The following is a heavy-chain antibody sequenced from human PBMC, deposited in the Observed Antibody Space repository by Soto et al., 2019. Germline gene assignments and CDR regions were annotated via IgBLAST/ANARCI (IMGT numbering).Heavy chain of an antibody. CDR1: GYTFTRYG. CDR3: AKNGQPPYYCYGLDV. CDR2: ISGYNGDT. D-gene: IGHD2-8*01. J-gene: IGHJ6*02. Sequence: QGHLVQSGAEVKKPGTSVKVSCKASGYTFTRYGISWVLQAPGQGLEWMGWISGYNGDTNYAQNLQGRVTMTIDTSTSTAYMELRSLTSDDTSVYYCAKNGQPPYYCYGLDVWGQGTTVTVSS. V-gene: IGHV1-18*01.